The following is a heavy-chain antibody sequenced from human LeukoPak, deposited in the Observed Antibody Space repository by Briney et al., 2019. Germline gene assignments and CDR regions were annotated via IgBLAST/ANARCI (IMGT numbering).Heavy chain of an antibody. CDR1: GFTLSDYY. Sequence: GGSLRLSCAASGFTLSDYYMNWIRQAPGKGLEWVSYISSSGNTIYYADSVKGRFTISRDNAKNSLYLQMNSLRAEDTAVYYCARGDVGGFGEYFVYWGQGTLVTVSS. J-gene: IGHJ4*02. CDR2: ISSSGNTI. CDR3: ARGDVGGFGEYFVY. D-gene: IGHD3-10*01. V-gene: IGHV3-11*01.